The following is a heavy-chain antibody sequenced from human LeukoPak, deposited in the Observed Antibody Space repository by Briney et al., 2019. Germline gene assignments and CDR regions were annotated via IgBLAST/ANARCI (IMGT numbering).Heavy chain of an antibody. J-gene: IGHJ4*02. CDR3: AREEAYYYDSSVALDY. D-gene: IGHD3-22*01. Sequence: SETLSLTCTVSGGSISSYYWSWIRQPPGKGLEWIGYIYYSGSTNYNPSLKSRVTMSVDTSKNQFSLKLSSVTAADTAVYYCAREEAYYYDSSVALDYWGQGTLVTVSS. CDR2: IYYSGST. CDR1: GGSISSYY. V-gene: IGHV4-59*12.